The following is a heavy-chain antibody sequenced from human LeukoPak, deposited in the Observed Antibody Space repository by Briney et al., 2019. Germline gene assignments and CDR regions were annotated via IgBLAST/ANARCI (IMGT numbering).Heavy chain of an antibody. D-gene: IGHD2-8*01. Sequence: GGSLRLSCAASGFTFDDYGMSWVRQAPGKGLEWVSGIHWNGGSTGYADSVKGRFTISRDNAKKSLYLQMNSLRAEDTAVYYCARDNGNKYYFDYWGQGTLVTVSS. V-gene: IGHV3-20*04. CDR3: ARDNGNKYYFDY. CDR2: IHWNGGST. J-gene: IGHJ4*02. CDR1: GFTFDDYG.